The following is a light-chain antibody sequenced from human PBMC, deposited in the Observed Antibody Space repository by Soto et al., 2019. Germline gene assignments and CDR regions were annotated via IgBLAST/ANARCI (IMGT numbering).Light chain of an antibody. CDR2: AAS. CDR3: QQSYSTPSIT. CDR1: QGISNY. J-gene: IGKJ5*01. Sequence: DIQMTQSPSSLSASVGDRVTVTCRASQGISNYLAWYQQKPGKVPKLLIYAASTLQSVVPSRFSGSGSGTDFTLTISSLQPEDFATYYCQQSYSTPSITFGQGTRLEIK. V-gene: IGKV1-27*01.